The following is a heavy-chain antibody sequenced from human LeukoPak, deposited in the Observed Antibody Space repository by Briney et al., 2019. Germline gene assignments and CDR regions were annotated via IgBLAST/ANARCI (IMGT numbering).Heavy chain of an antibody. CDR3: AKDINFNWFDP. Sequence: GGSLRLSCAASGFTFSSYGMSWVRQAPPTGLEWVSVIRGSGGSTYYADSVKGRLTISTDNSKNTLYLQMNSLRAEDTAVYYCAKDINFNWFDPWGQGTLVTVSS. V-gene: IGHV3-23*01. J-gene: IGHJ5*02. CDR1: GFTFSSYG. CDR2: IRGSGGST.